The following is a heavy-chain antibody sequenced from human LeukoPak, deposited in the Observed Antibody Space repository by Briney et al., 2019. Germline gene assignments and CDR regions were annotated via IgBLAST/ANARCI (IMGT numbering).Heavy chain of an antibody. CDR1: GFSLSTSGVG. D-gene: IGHD3-10*01. CDR3: AHRQARDGSGTYYPDAFDI. CDR2: IYWDDDK. Sequence: SGPTLVNPTQALTLTCTFSGFSLSTSGVGVGWIRQPPGKALEWLALIYWDDDKRYSPSLKTRLTITKDTPKKQVVLTMTNMDPVDTATYYCAHRQARDGSGTYYPDAFDIWGQGTMVAVS. J-gene: IGHJ3*02. V-gene: IGHV2-5*02.